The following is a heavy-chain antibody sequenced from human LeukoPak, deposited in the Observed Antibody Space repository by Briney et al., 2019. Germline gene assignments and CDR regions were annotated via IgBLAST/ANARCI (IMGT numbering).Heavy chain of an antibody. V-gene: IGHV4-39*01. D-gene: IGHD6-19*01. Sequence: SETLSLTCTVSDDSISSSNYYWGWIRQPPGKGLEWIGTIYYSGSNFYNPSLKSRVTIFVDTSKNQFSLRLSSVTAADTAVYYCARINGAGYTSGWSPFDYWGQGTLVTVSS. CDR3: ARINGAGYTSGWSPFDY. J-gene: IGHJ4*02. CDR2: IYYSGSN. CDR1: DDSISSSNYY.